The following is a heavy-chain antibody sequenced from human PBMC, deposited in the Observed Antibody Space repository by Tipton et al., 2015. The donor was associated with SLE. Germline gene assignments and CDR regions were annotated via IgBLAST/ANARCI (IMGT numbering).Heavy chain of an antibody. J-gene: IGHJ4*02. CDR3: ARDGWHDVLECYFYN. CDR1: GGSINPYY. D-gene: IGHD3-3*01. CDR2: IYYSGST. Sequence: TLSLTCTVSGGSINPYYWSWIRQSPGKGLEWIGHIYYSGSTNYNPSLKSRVTISVDTSKDQFSLKLTSVTDADTAVYYCARDGWHDVLECYFYNWAQGALVIVSS. V-gene: IGHV4-59*01.